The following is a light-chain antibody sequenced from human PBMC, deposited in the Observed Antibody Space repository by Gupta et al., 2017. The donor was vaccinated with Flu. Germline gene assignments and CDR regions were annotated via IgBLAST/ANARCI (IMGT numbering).Light chain of an antibody. V-gene: IGKV3-15*01. J-gene: IGKJ1*01. Sequence: VVLTQSPGTLSVSPGERATLSCRASQYINTNLAWYQQKPGQAPRLIIFDTVTRAAGIPARFSGFGSGTEFTLTISSLQSEDFGIYYCQQFHNWPQTFGQGTKVEIK. CDR3: QQFHNWPQT. CDR2: DTV. CDR1: QYINTN.